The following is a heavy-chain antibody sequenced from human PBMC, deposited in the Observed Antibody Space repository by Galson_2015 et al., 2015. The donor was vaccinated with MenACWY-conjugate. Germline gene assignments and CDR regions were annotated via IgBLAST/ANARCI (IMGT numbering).Heavy chain of an antibody. D-gene: IGHD6-13*01. J-gene: IGHJ5*02. CDR1: GFTGSSYR. CDR3: ARTAGSVPP. V-gene: IGHV3-21*01. Sequence: ALILGCAAAGFTGSSYRRNWVRQAPGTGLEWVSCIGGSGNYISYADSEKGRFTISTDHAENSLFLQMDSLRGEYAAVYYCARTAGSVPPWGQGTLVTVSS. CDR2: IGGSGNYI.